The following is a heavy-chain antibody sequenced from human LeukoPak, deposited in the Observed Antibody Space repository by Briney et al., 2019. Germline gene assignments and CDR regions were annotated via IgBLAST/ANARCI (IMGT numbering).Heavy chain of an antibody. D-gene: IGHD6-13*01. V-gene: IGHV2-5*02. CDR1: GFSLSTSGVG. CDR2: IYWDDDK. CDR3: AREYSSRLHDWFDP. Sequence: ESGPTLVNPTQTLTLTCTFSGFSLSTSGVGVGWIRQPPGKALEWLALIYWDDDKRYSPSLKSRLTITKDTSKNQVVLTMTNMDPVDTATYYCAREYSSRLHDWFDPWGQGTLVTVSS. J-gene: IGHJ5*02.